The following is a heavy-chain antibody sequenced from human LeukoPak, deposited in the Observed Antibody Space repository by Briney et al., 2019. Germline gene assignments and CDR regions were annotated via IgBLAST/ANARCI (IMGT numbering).Heavy chain of an antibody. CDR1: GFTFDDYA. D-gene: IGHD3/OR15-3a*01. CDR2: IIWNSGSI. V-gene: IGHV3-9*01. J-gene: IGHJ6*02. CDR3: ATLFGGLGYYYYGMDV. Sequence: PGGSLRLSCAASGFTFDDYAMHWVRQAPGKGLEWVSGIIWNSGSIGYADSVKGRFTISRDNAKNSLYLQMNSLRAEDTALYYCATLFGGLGYYYYGMDVWGQGTTVTVSS.